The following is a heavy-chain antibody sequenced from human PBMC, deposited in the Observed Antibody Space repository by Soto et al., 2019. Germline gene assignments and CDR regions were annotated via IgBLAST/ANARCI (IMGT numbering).Heavy chain of an antibody. CDR2: ISAHNGNT. Sequence: QVHLEQSGAEVKKPGASVKVSCKGSGYTFTSYGITWVRQAPGQGLEWMGWISAHNGNTAYAQKLQGSVTVTRDTSPSTADMELRSLRSDDTAVYYCARGRHGDYWGQGALVTVSS. CDR1: GYTFTSYG. CDR3: ARGRHGDY. J-gene: IGHJ4*02. V-gene: IGHV1-18*01.